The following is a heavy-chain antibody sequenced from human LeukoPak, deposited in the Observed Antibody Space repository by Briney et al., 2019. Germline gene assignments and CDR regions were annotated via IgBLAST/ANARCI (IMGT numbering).Heavy chain of an antibody. D-gene: IGHD2-15*01. CDR2: IYYSGST. J-gene: IGHJ4*02. V-gene: IGHV4-59*08. Sequence: SETLSLTCTVSGGSMSPYHWGWIRQPPGKGLEWTGYIYYSGSTNYNPSLKSRVTMSLDTSKSQFSLRLSSVTAADTAVYFCARHPFATPFDYWGPGTLVTVSS. CDR1: GGSMSPYH. CDR3: ARHPFATPFDY.